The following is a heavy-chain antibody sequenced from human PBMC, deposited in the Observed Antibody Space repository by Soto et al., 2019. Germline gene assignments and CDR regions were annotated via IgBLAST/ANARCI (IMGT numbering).Heavy chain of an antibody. CDR3: ARGPQSSGWRGKWFDA. CDR2: FDPEDGET. Sequence: ASVKVSCKVSGDTLTELSMQWVRQAPGKGLEWMGGFDPEDGETIYAQKLQGRVTMTTDTSTSTAYMELRSLRSDDTAVYYCARGPQSSGWRGKWFDAWGQGTMVTVSS. D-gene: IGHD6-19*01. V-gene: IGHV1-24*01. J-gene: IGHJ5*02. CDR1: GDTLTELS.